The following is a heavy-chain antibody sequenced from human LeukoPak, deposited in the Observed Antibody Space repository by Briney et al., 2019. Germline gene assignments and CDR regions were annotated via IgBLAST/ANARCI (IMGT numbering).Heavy chain of an antibody. Sequence: PSETLSLTCTVSGGSISSYYWSWIRQPPGKGLEWIGYIYYSGSTNYNPSLKSRVTISVDTSKNQFSLKLSSVTAADTAVYYCARSQEYCSGGSCYEGWFDPWGQGTLVTVSS. CDR2: IYYSGST. CDR3: ARSQEYCSGGSCYEGWFDP. CDR1: GGSISSYY. J-gene: IGHJ5*02. V-gene: IGHV4-59*01. D-gene: IGHD2-15*01.